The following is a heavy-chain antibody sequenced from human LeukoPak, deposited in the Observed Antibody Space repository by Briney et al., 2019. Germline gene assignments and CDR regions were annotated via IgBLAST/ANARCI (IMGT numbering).Heavy chain of an antibody. V-gene: IGHV1-69*13. Sequence: ASVKVSCKASGGTFSSYAISWVRQAPGQGLEWMGGIIPIFGTANYAQKFQGRVTITADESTSTAYMELSSLRSEDTAVYYCARENPGPYSSSSFDYWGQGTLVTVSS. CDR3: ARENPGPYSSSSFDY. CDR1: GGTFSSYA. D-gene: IGHD6-13*01. CDR2: IIPIFGTA. J-gene: IGHJ4*02.